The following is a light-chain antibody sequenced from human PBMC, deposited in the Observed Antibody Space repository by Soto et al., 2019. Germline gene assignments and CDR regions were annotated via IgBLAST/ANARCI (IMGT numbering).Light chain of an antibody. CDR1: SGSIASNY. CDR3: QSYDSSNLWV. CDR2: EDN. Sequence: FMLTQPHSVSESPGKTVTISCTRSSGSIASNYVQWYQQRPGSAPTTVIYEDNQRPSGVPDRFSGSIDSSSNSASLTISRLKTEDEDDYYCQSYDSSNLWVFGGGTKLTVL. J-gene: IGLJ3*02. V-gene: IGLV6-57*03.